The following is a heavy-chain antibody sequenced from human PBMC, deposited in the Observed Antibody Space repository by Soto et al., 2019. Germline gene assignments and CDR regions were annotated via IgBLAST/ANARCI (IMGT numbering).Heavy chain of an antibody. D-gene: IGHD2-2*01. CDR2: ISKSDYT. CDR3: AREDSIIIPAVSDF. CDR1: GFACNNYG. J-gene: IGHJ4*02. V-gene: IGHV3-21*01. Sequence: KHVGSLRLSCTGAGFACNNYGINWVRQAPGKGLEWVSSISKSDYTYYSDSVKGRFTISRDNAKNSVSLQMNTLRVEDTAVYYCAREDSIIIPAVSDFWGQGTLVNVSS.